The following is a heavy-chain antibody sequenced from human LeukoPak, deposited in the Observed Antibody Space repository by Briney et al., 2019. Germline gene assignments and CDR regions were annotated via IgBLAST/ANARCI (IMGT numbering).Heavy chain of an antibody. Sequence: SVKVSCKASGGTFSSYTIRWVRQAPGQGLEWMGRIIPILGIANYAQKFQGRVTITADKSTSTAYMELSSLRSEDTAVYYCARDRQYQLLKLLYNWFDPWGQGTLVTVSS. CDR2: IIPILGIA. CDR3: ARDRQYQLLKLLYNWFDP. V-gene: IGHV1-69*04. CDR1: GGTFSSYT. J-gene: IGHJ5*02. D-gene: IGHD2-2*01.